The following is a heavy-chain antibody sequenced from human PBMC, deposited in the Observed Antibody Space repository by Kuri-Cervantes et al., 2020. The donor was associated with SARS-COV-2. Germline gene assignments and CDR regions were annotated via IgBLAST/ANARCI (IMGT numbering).Heavy chain of an antibody. CDR1: GYTFTNYW. J-gene: IGHJ4*02. CDR2: IYPGDSNN. V-gene: IGHV5-51*01. CDR3: ARRWYEYASGTSSFDY. Sequence: GGSLRLSCKGSGYTFTNYWIGWVRQMPGKGLEWMGTIYPGDSNNRYSPSHQGQVTISADKSTSTAYLQWSSLKASDTARYYCARRWYEYASGTSSFDYWGQGTLVTVSS. D-gene: IGHD3-10*01.